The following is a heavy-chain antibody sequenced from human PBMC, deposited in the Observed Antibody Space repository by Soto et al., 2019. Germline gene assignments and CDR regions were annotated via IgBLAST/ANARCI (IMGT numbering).Heavy chain of an antibody. J-gene: IGHJ5*02. V-gene: IGHV4-4*07. CDR1: GASISGFY. CDR3: VRDGTKTLRDWFDP. CDR2: IYATGTT. Sequence: SETLSLTCTVSGASISGFYWSWIRQSAGKGLEWIGRIYATGTTDYNPSLKSRVMMSVDTSKKQFSLKLRSVTAADTAVYYCVRDGTKTLRDWFDPWGQGISVTVSS. D-gene: IGHD1-1*01.